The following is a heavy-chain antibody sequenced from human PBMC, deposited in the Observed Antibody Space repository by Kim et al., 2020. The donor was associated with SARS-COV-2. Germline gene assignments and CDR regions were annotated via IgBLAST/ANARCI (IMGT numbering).Heavy chain of an antibody. CDR3: AKAPYIVVVPAASRGYNWFDP. D-gene: IGHD2-2*01. Sequence: FTISRDNSKNTLYLQMNSLRAEDTAVYYCAKAPYIVVVPAASRGYNWFDPWGQGTLVTVSS. J-gene: IGHJ5*02. V-gene: IGHV3-23*01.